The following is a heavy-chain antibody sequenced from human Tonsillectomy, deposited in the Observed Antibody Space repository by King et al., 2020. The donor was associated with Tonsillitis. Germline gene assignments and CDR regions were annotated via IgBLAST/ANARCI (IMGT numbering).Heavy chain of an antibody. CDR1: GVTFSSYA. Sequence: VQLVESGGGLVQPGGSLRLSCAASGVTFSSYAMSWVRQSPGKGLEWVSAISGSGGSTYYADSVKGGFTISRDNSKNTLYLQMNSLRAEDTAVYYCAKCPYGDLYWYFDLWGRGTLVTVSS. CDR3: AKCPYGDLYWYFDL. D-gene: IGHD4-17*01. CDR2: ISGSGGST. J-gene: IGHJ2*01. V-gene: IGHV3-23*04.